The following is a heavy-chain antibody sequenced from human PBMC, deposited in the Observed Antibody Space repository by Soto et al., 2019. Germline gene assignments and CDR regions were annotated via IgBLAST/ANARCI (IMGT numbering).Heavy chain of an antibody. CDR3: ARHLGYCSSTSCYPPTNWFDP. CDR1: GGSISSYY. CDR2: IYYSGST. J-gene: IGHJ5*02. D-gene: IGHD2-2*01. V-gene: IGHV4-59*08. Sequence: SSETLSLTCTVSGGSISSYYWSWIRQPPGKGLEWIGYIYYSGSTNYNPSLKSRVTISVDTSKNQFSLKLSSVTAADTAVYYCARHLGYCSSTSCYPPTNWFDPWGQGTLVTVSS.